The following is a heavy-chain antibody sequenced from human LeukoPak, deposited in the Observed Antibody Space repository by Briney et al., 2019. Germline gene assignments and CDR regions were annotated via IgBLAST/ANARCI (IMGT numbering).Heavy chain of an antibody. J-gene: IGHJ4*02. Sequence: SETLSLTCTVSGYSISSGYYWGWIRQSPGKGLEWIGSIYHGGSTYYNPSLRSRVIVPVDTSKNHFSLKMSSVTAADTAVYYCARDSRIVGAKGKGNDYWGQGTLVTVSS. V-gene: IGHV4-38-2*02. CDR1: GYSISSGYY. CDR2: IYHGGST. D-gene: IGHD1-26*01. CDR3: ARDSRIVGAKGKGNDY.